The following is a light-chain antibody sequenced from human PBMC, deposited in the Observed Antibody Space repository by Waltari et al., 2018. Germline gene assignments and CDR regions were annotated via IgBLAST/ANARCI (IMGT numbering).Light chain of an antibody. CDR2: TAS. CDR3: QQYNSYSLLS. J-gene: IGKJ4*01. Sequence: DLQMTQSPSSLSASAADRVILSCRASQSISKWLAWYQQKPGKAPKLLIYTASTLESGVPSRFSGSGSGTELTLTISSLQPEDFATYYCQQYNSYSLLSFGGGTKVEIK. V-gene: IGKV1-5*03. CDR1: QSISKW.